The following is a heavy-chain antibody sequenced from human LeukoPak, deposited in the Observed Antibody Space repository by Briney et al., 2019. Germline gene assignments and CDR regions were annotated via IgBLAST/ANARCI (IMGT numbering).Heavy chain of an antibody. CDR1: GFTFSSYW. V-gene: IGHV3-7*01. Sequence: GSLRLSCAASGFTFSSYWMSWVRQAPGKGLEWVANIKQDGSEKYYVDSVKGRFTISRDNAKNSLYLQMNSLRAEDTAVYYCTRDRGSGWYDYYYYYMDAWGKGTTVTVSS. D-gene: IGHD6-19*01. CDR2: IKQDGSEK. J-gene: IGHJ6*03. CDR3: TRDRGSGWYDYYYYYMDA.